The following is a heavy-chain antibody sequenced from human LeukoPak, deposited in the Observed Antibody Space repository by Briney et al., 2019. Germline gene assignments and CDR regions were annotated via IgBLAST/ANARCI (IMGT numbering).Heavy chain of an antibody. CDR3: TKGTIWLPFDY. Sequence: GGSLRLSCAASGFTFSNYAMSWARQAPGKGLEWVSAISGSGGSTYYADSVKGRFTISRDNSKNTLYLQMNSLRAVDTAVYYCTKGTIWLPFDYWGQGTPVTVSS. V-gene: IGHV3-23*01. CDR2: ISGSGGST. J-gene: IGHJ4*02. CDR1: GFTFSNYA. D-gene: IGHD5-18*01.